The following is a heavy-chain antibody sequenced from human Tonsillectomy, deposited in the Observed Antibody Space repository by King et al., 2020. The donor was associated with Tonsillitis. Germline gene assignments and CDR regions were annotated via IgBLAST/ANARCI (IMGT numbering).Heavy chain of an antibody. CDR3: ARGRRYYYDSSGYCDY. D-gene: IGHD3-22*01. CDR2: INHSGST. Sequence: VQLQQWGAGLLKPSETLSLTCAVYGGSFSGYYWSWIRQPPGKGLEWIGEINHSGSTNYNPSLKSRVTISVDTSKNQFSLKLSPVTAADTAVYYCARGRRYYYDSSGYCDYWGQGTLVTVSS. V-gene: IGHV4-34*01. CDR1: GGSFSGYY. J-gene: IGHJ4*02.